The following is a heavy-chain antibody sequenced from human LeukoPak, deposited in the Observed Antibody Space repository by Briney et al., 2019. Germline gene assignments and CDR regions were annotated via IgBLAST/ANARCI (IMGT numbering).Heavy chain of an antibody. CDR1: GFTFSSYA. CDR2: ISDTDDST. Sequence: PPGGSLRLSCAASGFTFSSYAMNWVRQAPGKGLEWVSSISDTDDSTYDADSVKGRFSISRDNSKNTLYLQMNSLRAEDTAMYYCAKGPIPCSSTSCPRSAFDIWGQGTMVTVSS. V-gene: IGHV3-23*01. CDR3: AKGPIPCSSTSCPRSAFDI. D-gene: IGHD2-2*01. J-gene: IGHJ3*02.